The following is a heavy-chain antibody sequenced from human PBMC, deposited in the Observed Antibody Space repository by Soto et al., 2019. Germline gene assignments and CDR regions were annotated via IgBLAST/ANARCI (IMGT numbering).Heavy chain of an antibody. CDR3: ARGLFSENYYSGGWYYFDS. CDR2: INDSGST. V-gene: IGHV4-34*01. CDR1: GGSFSGYS. Sequence: QVQLQQWGAGLLKPSETLSLTCAVYGGSFSGYSWTWIRQSPRKGLEWIGQINDSGSTNYNPSLQSPVAISLVTSKNQFSLELTSVTAADTAVYYCARGLFSENYYSGGWYYFDSWGQGTLVTVSS. D-gene: IGHD1-26*01. J-gene: IGHJ4*02.